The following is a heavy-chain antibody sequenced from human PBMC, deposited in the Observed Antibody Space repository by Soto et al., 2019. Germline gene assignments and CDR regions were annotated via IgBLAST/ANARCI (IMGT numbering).Heavy chain of an antibody. J-gene: IGHJ6*02. V-gene: IGHV3-48*02. CDR3: ASLYRLSSGYYYYGMDV. CDR2: ISSSSSTI. Sequence: EVQLVESGGGLVQPGGSLRLSCAASGFTFSSYSMNWVRQAPGKGLEWVSYISSSSSTIYYADSVKGRFTISRDNAKNSLYLQMNSLRDEDTAVYYCASLYRLSSGYYYYGMDVWGQGTTVTVSS. D-gene: IGHD6-19*01. CDR1: GFTFSSYS.